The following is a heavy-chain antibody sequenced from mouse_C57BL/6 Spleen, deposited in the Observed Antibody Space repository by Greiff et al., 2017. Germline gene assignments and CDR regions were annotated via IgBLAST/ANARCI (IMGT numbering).Heavy chain of an antibody. CDR2: INPNNGGT. CDR3: ARLSSYYFDY. J-gene: IGHJ2*01. D-gene: IGHD1-1*01. V-gene: IGHV1-18*01. CDR1: GYTFTDYN. Sequence: EVQLQQSGPELVKPGASVKIPCKASGYTFTDYNMDWVKQSHGKSLEWIGDINPNNGGTIYNQKFKGKATLTVDKSSSTAYMELRSLTSEDTAVYYCARLSSYYFDYWGQGTTLTVSS.